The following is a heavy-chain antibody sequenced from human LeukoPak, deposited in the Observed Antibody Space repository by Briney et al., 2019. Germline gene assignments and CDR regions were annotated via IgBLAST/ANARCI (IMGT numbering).Heavy chain of an antibody. Sequence: GASVKVSCKASGYTFTSYGISWVRQAPGQGLEWMGWISAYNGNTNYAQKLQGRVTMTTDTSTSTAYMELRSLRSDDTAVYYCARGPLRYFDWPHEGYFDYWGQGTLVTVSS. CDR1: GYTFTSYG. CDR2: ISAYNGNT. V-gene: IGHV1-18*01. J-gene: IGHJ4*02. D-gene: IGHD3-9*01. CDR3: ARGPLRYFDWPHEGYFDY.